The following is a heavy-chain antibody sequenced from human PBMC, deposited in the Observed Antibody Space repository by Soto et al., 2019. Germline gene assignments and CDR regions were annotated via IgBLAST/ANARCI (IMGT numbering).Heavy chain of an antibody. Sequence: QVHLVQSGAEVKKPGASVKVSCKASGYSFTSYAIDWVRQAPGQSLEWMGWINAGNGNTKYSQKFQGRVTLSTDTSASTASIALTSLTSGVTAVYYCARNTGSYLFYWCQGTLVTVSS. V-gene: IGHV1-3*01. J-gene: IGHJ4*02. CDR2: INAGNGNT. D-gene: IGHD1-26*01. CDR3: ARNTGSYLFY. CDR1: GYSFTSYA.